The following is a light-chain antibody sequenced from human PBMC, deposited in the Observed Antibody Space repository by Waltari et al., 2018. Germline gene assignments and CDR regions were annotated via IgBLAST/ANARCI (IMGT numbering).Light chain of an antibody. J-gene: IGKJ1*01. Sequence: DVVMTQSPVYLPVTLGQPATIACWSSQSLVHSDGNTYLHWFQQRPGQSPRRLIYKVSRRDSGVPDRFSGIGAVTDFPLKISRVEAEDVGVYYCMQGTHWPRTFGQGTKVQIK. CDR3: MQGTHWPRT. CDR1: QSLVHSDGNTY. V-gene: IGKV2-30*02. CDR2: KVS.